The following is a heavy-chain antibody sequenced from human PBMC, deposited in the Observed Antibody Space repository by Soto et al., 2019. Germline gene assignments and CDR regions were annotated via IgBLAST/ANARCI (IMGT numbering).Heavy chain of an antibody. Sequence: ASVKVSCKASGYTFTSYGISWVRQAPGQGLEWMGWISAYNGNTNYAQKLQGRVTMTTDTSTSTAYMELRSLRSDDTAVYYCARDGEYSRSPVNFDYWGQGTLVTVSS. CDR3: ARDGEYSRSPVNFDY. CDR1: GYTFTSYG. D-gene: IGHD6-6*01. J-gene: IGHJ4*02. V-gene: IGHV1-18*01. CDR2: ISAYNGNT.